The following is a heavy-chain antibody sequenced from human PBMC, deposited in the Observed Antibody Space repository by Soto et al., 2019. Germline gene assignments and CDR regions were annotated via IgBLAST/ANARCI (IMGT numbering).Heavy chain of an antibody. Sequence: GGSLRLSCAASGFTFSDYYMSWIRQAPGKGLEWVSYISSSSSYTNYADSVKGRFTISRDNAKNSLYLQMNSLRAEDTAVYYCARDIPYYYGMDVWGQGTTVTVYS. CDR3: ARDIPYYYGMDV. V-gene: IGHV3-11*06. CDR2: ISSSSSYT. CDR1: GFTFSDYY. J-gene: IGHJ6*02.